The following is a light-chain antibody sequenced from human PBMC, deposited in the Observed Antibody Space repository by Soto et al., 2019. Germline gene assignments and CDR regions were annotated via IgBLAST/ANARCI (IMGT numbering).Light chain of an antibody. Sequence: QSALTQPRSVSGSPGQSVTISCTGTSSDVGGYNYVSWYQHHPGKAPKLMIYDVSKRPSGVPDRFSGSKSGITASLTISGLQAEDEADYYCCSYAGTYTFVLFGGGTKLTVL. J-gene: IGLJ2*01. V-gene: IGLV2-11*01. CDR2: DVS. CDR3: CSYAGTYTFVL. CDR1: SSDVGGYNY.